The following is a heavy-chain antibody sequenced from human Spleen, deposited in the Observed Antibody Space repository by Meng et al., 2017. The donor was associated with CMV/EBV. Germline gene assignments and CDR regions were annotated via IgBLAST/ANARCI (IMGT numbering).Heavy chain of an antibody. CDR3: ARDSLTAGYYGMDV. D-gene: IGHD1-20*01. V-gene: IGHV3-30*03. CDR1: GASISSSSYF. CDR2: ISYDGSNT. J-gene: IGHJ6*02. Sequence: GGSLRLSCSVSGASISSSSYFWDWIRQSPGKGLEWVAVISYDGSNTYYTDSVKGRFTISRDNSKNTLYLQMDNLRAEDTAVYYCARDSLTAGYYGMDVWGQGATVTVSS.